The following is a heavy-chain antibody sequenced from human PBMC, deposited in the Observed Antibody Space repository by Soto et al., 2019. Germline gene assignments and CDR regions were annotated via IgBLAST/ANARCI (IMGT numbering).Heavy chain of an antibody. CDR3: ARPNQVRGLYYFDY. J-gene: IGHJ4*02. D-gene: IGHD2-8*02. Sequence: PSETLSLTCAVYGGSFSGSYWSWIRQPPGKGLEWIGEIDHGGSTNYNSSLKSRVTISLDTSKNQFSLKLSSVTAADTAVYYCARPNQVRGLYYFDYWGQGTPVTVSS. V-gene: IGHV4-34*01. CDR2: IDHGGST. CDR1: GGSFSGSY.